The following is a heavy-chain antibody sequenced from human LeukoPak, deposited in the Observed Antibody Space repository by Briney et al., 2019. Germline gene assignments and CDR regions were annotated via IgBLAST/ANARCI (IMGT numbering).Heavy chain of an antibody. J-gene: IGHJ5*02. D-gene: IGHD3-3*01. Sequence: SETLSLTCAVYGGSFSGYYWSWIRQPPGKGLEWIGEINHSGSTNYNPSLKSRVTISVDTSKNQFSLKLSSVTAADTAVYYCARVGFWSGCYTRWFDPWGQGTLVTVSS. V-gene: IGHV4-34*01. CDR3: ARVGFWSGCYTRWFDP. CDR2: INHSGST. CDR1: GGSFSGYY.